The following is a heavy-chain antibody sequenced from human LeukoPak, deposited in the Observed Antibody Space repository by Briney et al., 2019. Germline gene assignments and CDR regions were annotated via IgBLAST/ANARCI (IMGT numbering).Heavy chain of an antibody. V-gene: IGHV3-53*01. CDR1: GFTVSSNY. CDR3: ARVGARYYGSGSYDGYYFDY. D-gene: IGHD3-10*01. J-gene: IGHJ4*02. Sequence: GGSLRLSCAASGFTVSSNYMSWVRQAPGKGLEWVSVIYSGGSTYYADSVKGRFTISRDNSKNTLYLQMNSLRAEGTAVYYCARVGARYYGSGSYDGYYFDYWGQGTLVTVSS. CDR2: IYSGGST.